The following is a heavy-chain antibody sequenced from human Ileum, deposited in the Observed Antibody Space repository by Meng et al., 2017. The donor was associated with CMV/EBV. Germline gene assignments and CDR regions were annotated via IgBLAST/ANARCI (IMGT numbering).Heavy chain of an antibody. CDR3: ARDRCKKCDDGWWFDP. V-gene: IGHV1-18*01. D-gene: IGHD2-15*01. CDR1: GYTFINFG. J-gene: IGHJ5*02. CDR2: IGPYSGAT. Sequence: SGYTFINFGAGWVRQAPGQGLEWLGWIGPYSGATIYARSVQGRVTKTTDTPTSTAYMELRSLRSDDTAVYYCARDRCKKCDDGWWFDPWGQGTLVTVSS.